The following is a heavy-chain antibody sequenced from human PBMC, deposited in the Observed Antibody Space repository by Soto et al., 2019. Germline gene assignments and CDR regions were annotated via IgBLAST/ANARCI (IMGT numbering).Heavy chain of an antibody. Sequence: EVRLLESGGGSVPPGASARLSCLTSGFMFDNYAMSWVRQSPARGLEWVAAISGSGHATYYTQSVRGRFTISRDKSKKTVFLQMNNLRTEDTAIYYWAKGRYFDSSGGCANYWGLGTLVTVSS. V-gene: IGHV3-23*01. CDR3: AKGRYFDSSGGCANY. D-gene: IGHD3-22*01. CDR2: ISGSGHAT. J-gene: IGHJ4*02. CDR1: GFMFDNYA.